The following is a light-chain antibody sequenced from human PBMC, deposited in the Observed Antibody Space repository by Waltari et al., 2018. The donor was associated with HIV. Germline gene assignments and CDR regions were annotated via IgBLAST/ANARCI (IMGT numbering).Light chain of an antibody. CDR2: AAS. CDR1: QSVSSN. CDR3: QQYYSAPVT. J-gene: IGKJ4*01. Sequence: EVVMTQSPATLSVSPGERAALACRASQSVSSNLAWYQQKPGQAPRLLIYAASTRATGVPVRISGSGSGTEFTLTISSLQSEDFAVYYCQQYYSAPVTFGGGTKVEIK. V-gene: IGKV3-15*01.